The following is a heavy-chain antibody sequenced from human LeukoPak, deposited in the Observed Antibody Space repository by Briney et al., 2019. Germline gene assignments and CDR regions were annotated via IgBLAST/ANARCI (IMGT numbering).Heavy chain of an antibody. CDR1: GYSFTSYW. Sequence: GESLKISCKGSGYSFTSYWIGWVRQMPGKGLEWMGIIYPGDSDTRYSPSFQGQVTISADQSISTAYPQWSSLKASDTAMYYCARHNWSGYCSGGSCPYYYSYGMDVWGQGTTVTVSS. CDR3: ARHNWSGYCSGGSCPYYYSYGMDV. J-gene: IGHJ6*02. D-gene: IGHD2-15*01. CDR2: IYPGDSDT. V-gene: IGHV5-51*01.